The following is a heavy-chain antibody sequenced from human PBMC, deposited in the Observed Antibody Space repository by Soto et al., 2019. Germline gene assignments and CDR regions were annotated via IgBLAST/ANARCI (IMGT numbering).Heavy chain of an antibody. CDR2: INAGNGNT. CDR1: GYTFISYA. V-gene: IGHV1-3*01. J-gene: IGHJ4*02. CDR3: ARASSSSPEFDY. D-gene: IGHD6-6*01. Sequence: QVQLVQSGAEVKKPGASVKVSCKASGYTFISYAMHWVRQAPGQRLEWMGWINAGNGNTKYSQKFQGRVTITRDTSASTAYMELSSLRSEDTAVYYCARASSSSPEFDYWGQGTLVTVSS.